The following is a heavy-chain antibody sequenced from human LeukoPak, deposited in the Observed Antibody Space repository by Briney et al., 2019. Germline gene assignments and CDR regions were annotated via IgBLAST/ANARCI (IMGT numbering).Heavy chain of an antibody. V-gene: IGHV4-4*08. CDR2: VTYETT. Sequence: SETLSLTCSLSGDALSTYYWNWVRQTPAKGLEWIGHVTYETTAYNPSLKSRVTISLDTSKNEYSLQLRSVTAAGTAVYFCARDHRHSYGKYFDPWSQGILVSVSS. D-gene: IGHD5-18*01. CDR1: GDALSTYY. J-gene: IGHJ4*02. CDR3: ARDHRHSYGKYFDP.